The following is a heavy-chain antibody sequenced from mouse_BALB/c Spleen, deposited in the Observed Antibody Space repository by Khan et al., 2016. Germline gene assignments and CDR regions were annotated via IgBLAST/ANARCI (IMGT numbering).Heavy chain of an antibody. CDR3: TRYGYYGSSGGYYWYFDV. D-gene: IGHD1-1*01. J-gene: IGHJ1*01. V-gene: IGHV3-8*02. Sequence: EVQLQESGPSLVKPSQTLSLTCSVTGDSITSGYWNWIRKFPGNKLEYMGYISYSGSTYYNPSLKSRISITRDTSKNQYYLQLNSVTTEETATYYCTRYGYYGSSGGYYWYFDVWGAGTTVTVSS. CDR1: GDSITSGY. CDR2: ISYSGST.